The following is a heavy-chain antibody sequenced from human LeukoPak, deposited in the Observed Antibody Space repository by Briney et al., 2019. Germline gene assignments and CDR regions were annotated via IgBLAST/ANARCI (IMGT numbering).Heavy chain of an antibody. J-gene: IGHJ4*02. D-gene: IGHD6-19*01. CDR3: AKDIEGAVAGIGAY. CDR1: GFTFDDYA. CDR2: ISWNSGSI. V-gene: IGHV3-9*01. Sequence: PGGSLRLSCAASGFTFDDYAMHWVRQAPGKGLEWASGISWNSGSIGYADSVKGRFTISRDNAKNSLYLQMNSLRAEDTALYYCAKDIEGAVAGIGAYWGQGTLVTVSS.